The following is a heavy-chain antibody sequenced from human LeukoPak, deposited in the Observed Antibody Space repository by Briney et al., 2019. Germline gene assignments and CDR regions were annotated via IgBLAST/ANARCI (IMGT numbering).Heavy chain of an antibody. CDR2: IYHSGST. V-gene: IGHV4-38-2*01. CDR1: GYSISSGYH. CDR3: ARHQYDYVWGSYRYDAFDI. Sequence: SETLSLTCAVSGYSISSGYHWGWIRQPPGKGLEWIGSIYHSGSTYYNPSLKSRVTISVDTSKNQFSLKLSSVTAADTAVYYCARHQYDYVWGSYRYDAFDIWGQGTMVTVSS. D-gene: IGHD3-16*02. J-gene: IGHJ3*02.